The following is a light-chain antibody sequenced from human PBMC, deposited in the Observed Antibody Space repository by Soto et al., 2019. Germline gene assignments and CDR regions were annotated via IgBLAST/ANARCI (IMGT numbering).Light chain of an antibody. Sequence: AIPMTQSPSSFSASTGDRVTITCRASQGISSYLAWYQQKPGKAPKLLIYAASTLQSGVPSRFSGSGSGTDFTLTISCLQSEDSATYYCQQYYSYPLTFGGGTKVEIK. CDR3: QQYYSYPLT. V-gene: IGKV1-8*01. CDR2: AAS. CDR1: QGISSY. J-gene: IGKJ4*01.